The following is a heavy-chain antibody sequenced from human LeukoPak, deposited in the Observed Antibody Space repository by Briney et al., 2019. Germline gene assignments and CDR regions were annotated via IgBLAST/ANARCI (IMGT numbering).Heavy chain of an antibody. D-gene: IGHD3-22*01. Sequence: GGSLRLSCAAPGFTFSSYGMHWVRQAPGKGLEWVAVIWYDGSNKYYADSVKGRFTISRDNSKNTLYLQMNSLRAEDTAVYYCARDYYPHYYDSSGLNDYWGQGTLVTVSS. CDR3: ARDYYPHYYDSSGLNDY. CDR2: IWYDGSNK. J-gene: IGHJ4*02. V-gene: IGHV3-33*01. CDR1: GFTFSSYG.